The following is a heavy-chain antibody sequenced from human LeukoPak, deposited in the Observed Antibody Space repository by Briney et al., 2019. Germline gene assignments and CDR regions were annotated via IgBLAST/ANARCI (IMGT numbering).Heavy chain of an antibody. V-gene: IGHV3-33*01. CDR2: IWYDGSNK. J-gene: IGHJ4*02. CDR1: GFTFSSYG. D-gene: IGHD4-17*01. Sequence: PGGSLRLSCAASGFTFSSYGMHWVRQAPGKGLEWVAVIWYDGSNKYYADSVKGRFTISRDNAKNSLYLQMNSLRAEDTAVYYCARDIPTVTNFDYWGQGTLVTVSS. CDR3: ARDIPTVTNFDY.